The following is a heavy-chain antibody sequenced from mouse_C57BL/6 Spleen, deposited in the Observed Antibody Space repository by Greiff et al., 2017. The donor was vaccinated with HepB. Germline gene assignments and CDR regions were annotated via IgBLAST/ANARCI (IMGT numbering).Heavy chain of an antibody. CDR2: IWRGGST. CDR1: GFSLTSYG. Sequence: VQLQQSGPGLVQPSQSLSITCTVSGFSLTSYGVHWVRQSPGKGLEWLGVIWRGGSTAYNAAFMSRLSITKDNSTSQVFFKMNSLQADYTAIYYWAKTDGYGGFDYWGQGTTLTVSS. CDR3: AKTDGYGGFDY. V-gene: IGHV2-5*01. J-gene: IGHJ2*01. D-gene: IGHD2-2*01.